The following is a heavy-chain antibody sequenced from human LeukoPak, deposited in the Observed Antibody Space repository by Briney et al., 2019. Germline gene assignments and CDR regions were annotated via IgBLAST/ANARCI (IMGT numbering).Heavy chain of an antibody. D-gene: IGHD2-15*01. CDR1: GGSISSYY. CDR2: IYTSGST. CDR3: ARTPLVDCSGGSCYIY. Sequence: PSETLSLTCTVSGGSISSYYWSWIRQPAGKGLEWIGRIYTSGSTNYNPSLKSRVTMSVDTSKNQFSLKLSSVTAADTAVYYCARTPLVDCSGGSCYIYWGQGTLVTVSS. V-gene: IGHV4-4*07. J-gene: IGHJ4*02.